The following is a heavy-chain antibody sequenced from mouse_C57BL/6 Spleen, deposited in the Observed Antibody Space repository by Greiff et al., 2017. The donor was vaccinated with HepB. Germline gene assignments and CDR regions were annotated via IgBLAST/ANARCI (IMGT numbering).Heavy chain of an antibody. V-gene: IGHV1-61*01. D-gene: IGHD4-1*01. Sequence: QVQLQQPGAELVRPGSSVKLSCKASGYTFTSYWMDWVKQRPGQGLEWIGNIYPSDSETHYNQKFKDKATLTVDKSSSTAYMQLSSLTSEDSAVYYCARWRCSLAQLTGMYYFDYWGQGTTLTVSS. CDR3: ARWRCSLAQLTGMYYFDY. CDR2: IYPSDSET. CDR1: GYTFTSYW. J-gene: IGHJ2*01.